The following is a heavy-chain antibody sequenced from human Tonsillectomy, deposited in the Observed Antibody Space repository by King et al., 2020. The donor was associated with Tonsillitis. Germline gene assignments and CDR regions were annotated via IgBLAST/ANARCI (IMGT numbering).Heavy chain of an antibody. CDR2: ISNSGGNT. J-gene: IGHJ4*02. Sequence: DVQLVESGGGLVQPGGSLRLSCAASGFTFSSYAMSWVRQAPGKGLEWVSGISNSGGNTYYADSVKGRFTISRDNSKNTRYLQMNSLRAGDTAAYYCAKDGHSSGWYYFDYWGQGTLVTVSS. D-gene: IGHD6-19*01. CDR1: GFTFSSYA. V-gene: IGHV3-23*04. CDR3: AKDGHSSGWYYFDY.